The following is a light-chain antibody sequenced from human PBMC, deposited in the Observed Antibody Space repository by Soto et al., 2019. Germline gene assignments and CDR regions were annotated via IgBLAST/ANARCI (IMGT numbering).Light chain of an antibody. CDR2: GAS. CDR3: QKYSSWPLT. J-gene: IGKJ4*01. Sequence: ETVMTQSTATLSVSPEERVTLSCRASQSVDSRLAWYQQKPGQAPRLLIFGASTTATGIPASFRGSGSETAFTLTISSLPSKDFAVYYCQKYSSWPLTFGGGTKVDLK. CDR1: QSVDSR. V-gene: IGKV3-15*01.